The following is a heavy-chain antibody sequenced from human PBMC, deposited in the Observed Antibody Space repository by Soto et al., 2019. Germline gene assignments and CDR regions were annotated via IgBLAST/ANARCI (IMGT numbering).Heavy chain of an antibody. V-gene: IGHV4-59*01. CDR1: GGSISSYY. J-gene: IGHJ2*01. CDR3: ARDRKRDYWYFDL. CDR2: IYYSGST. Sequence: PSETLSLTCTVSGGSISSYYWSWIRQPPGKGLEWIGYIYYSGSTNYNPSLKSRVTISVDTSKNQFSLKLSPVTAADTAVYYCARDRKRDYWYFDLWGRGTLVTVSS.